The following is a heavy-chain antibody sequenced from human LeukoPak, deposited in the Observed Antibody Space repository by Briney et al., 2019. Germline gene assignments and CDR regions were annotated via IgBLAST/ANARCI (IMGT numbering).Heavy chain of an antibody. Sequence: SETLSLTCTVSGGSISSSNYYWGWIRQPPGKGLEWIGYIYYSGSTNYNPSLKSRVTISVDTSKNQFSLKLSSVTAADTAVYYCARGITIFGVSHWGYYYYYMDVWGKGTTVTVSS. J-gene: IGHJ6*03. V-gene: IGHV4-61*05. CDR1: GGSISSSNYY. D-gene: IGHD3-3*01. CDR2: IYYSGST. CDR3: ARGITIFGVSHWGYYYYYMDV.